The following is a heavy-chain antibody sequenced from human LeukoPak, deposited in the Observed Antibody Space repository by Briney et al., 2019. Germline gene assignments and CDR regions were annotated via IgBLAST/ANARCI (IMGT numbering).Heavy chain of an antibody. CDR2: INLDGSGQ. V-gene: IGHV3-7*01. CDR3: GPDNNLEIDY. CDR1: KFSFSSYW. Sequence: PGGSLRLSCVASKFSFSSYWMSWLRHIPGKGLEWVANINLDGSGQYYVDSVKGRFTISRDNAKNSLFLQMNSLRVEDTAVYYCGPDNNLEIDYWGQGTLVTVSS. D-gene: IGHD2/OR15-2a*01. J-gene: IGHJ4*02.